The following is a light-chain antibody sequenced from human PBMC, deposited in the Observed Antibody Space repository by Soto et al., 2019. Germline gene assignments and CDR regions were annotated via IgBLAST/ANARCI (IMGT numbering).Light chain of an antibody. CDR1: QGISSA. CDR3: QQFNSYPLT. J-gene: IGKJ4*01. CDR2: DAS. V-gene: IGKV1-13*02. Sequence: ALQLTQSPSSLSASVGDRVTITGRASQGISSALAWYQQIPGKAPKLLIYDASSLESGVPSRLSGSGSGTDFTLTISSLQPEDFATYYCQQFNSYPLTFGGGTKVEIK.